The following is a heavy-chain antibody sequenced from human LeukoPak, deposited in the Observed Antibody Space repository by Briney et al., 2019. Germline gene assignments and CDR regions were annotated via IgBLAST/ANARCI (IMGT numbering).Heavy chain of an antibody. CDR1: GGTFSNYA. CDR2: IIPMFGTA. D-gene: IGHD6-25*01. J-gene: IGHJ5*02. CDR3: VRRQALRGRRRAFDP. Sequence: SVKVSCKASGGTFSNYAISWVRQAPGQGLEWLGGIIPMFGTAKYAQKFQGRVMITTDESTTTAYMELISLRFEDTAVYYCVRRQALRGRRRAFDPWGQGTLVTVTS. V-gene: IGHV1-69*05.